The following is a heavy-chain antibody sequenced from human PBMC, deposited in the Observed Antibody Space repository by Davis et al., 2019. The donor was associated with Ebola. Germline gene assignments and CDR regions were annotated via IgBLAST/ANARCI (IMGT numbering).Heavy chain of an antibody. V-gene: IGHV3-7*01. D-gene: IGHD5-18*01. CDR2: IKQDGSEK. CDR1: GFTFSSYW. CDR3: VPGTWI. Sequence: GESLKISCAASGFTFSSYWMSWVRQAPGKGLEGVANIKQDGSEKYYVDSVKGRFTISRDNAKNSLYLQMNSLRAEDTAIYYCVPGTWIRGQGTLVTVSS. J-gene: IGHJ4*02.